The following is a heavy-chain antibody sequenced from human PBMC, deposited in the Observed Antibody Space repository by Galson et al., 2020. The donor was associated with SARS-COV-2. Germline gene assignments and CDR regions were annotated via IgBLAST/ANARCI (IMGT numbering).Heavy chain of an antibody. Sequence: GGSLRLSCAASGFTFSSYEMNWVRQAPGKGLEWVSYISSSGSTIYYADSVKGRFTISRDNAKNSPYLQMNSLRAEDTAVYYCARSSGITMVRGASYYFDYWGQGTLVTVSS. V-gene: IGHV3-48*03. CDR1: GFTFSSYE. D-gene: IGHD3-10*01. CDR2: ISSSGSTI. J-gene: IGHJ4*02. CDR3: ARSSGITMVRGASYYFDY.